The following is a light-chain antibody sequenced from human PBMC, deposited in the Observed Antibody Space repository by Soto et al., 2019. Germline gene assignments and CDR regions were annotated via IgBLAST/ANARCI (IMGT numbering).Light chain of an antibody. Sequence: DIVMTQSPDSLAVSLGERATINCKSSQSVLYSSNNKNYLAWYQQKPGQPPKLLFYWASTRKSGVPDRFSGSGSGTDFTLTIISLQAEDVAVYYCQQYYTTPYTFGQGTKLEFK. CDR2: WAS. V-gene: IGKV4-1*01. CDR3: QQYYTTPYT. J-gene: IGKJ2*01. CDR1: QSVLYSSNNKNY.